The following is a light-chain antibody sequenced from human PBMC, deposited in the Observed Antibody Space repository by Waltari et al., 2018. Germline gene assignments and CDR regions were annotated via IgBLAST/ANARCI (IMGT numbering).Light chain of an antibody. CDR2: EVF. V-gene: IGLV2-23*02. CDR1: TSDVGGYYL. J-gene: IGLJ1*01. CDR3: CSYAGRGTYV. Sequence: QSALTQPASVSGTPGQSITLPCSGTTSDVGGYYLVSWYQQHPGEAPKLLICEVFKRPPDTSSRFSGAKSGSTASLTISGLQPEDEADYYCCSYAGRGTYVFGSGTKVTVL.